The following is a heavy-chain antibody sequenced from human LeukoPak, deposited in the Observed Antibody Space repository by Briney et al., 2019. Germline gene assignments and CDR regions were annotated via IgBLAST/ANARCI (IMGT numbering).Heavy chain of an antibody. V-gene: IGHV3-21*04. J-gene: IGHJ4*02. D-gene: IGHD5-12*01. Sequence: GGSLRLSCAASGFTFSSYSMNWARQAPGKGLEWVSSISSSSSYIYYADSVKGRFTISRDNAKNSLYLQMNSLRSDDTAVYYCARHGSGSSFDYWGQGTLVTVSS. CDR1: GFTFSSYS. CDR3: ARHGSGSSFDY. CDR2: ISSSSSYI.